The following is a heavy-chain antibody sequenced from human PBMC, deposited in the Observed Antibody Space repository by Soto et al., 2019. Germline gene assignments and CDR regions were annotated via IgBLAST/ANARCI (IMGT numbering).Heavy chain of an antibody. CDR3: AKDRYSGYDYIYYVDF. J-gene: IGHJ4*02. V-gene: IGHV3-23*01. CDR2: ISGSGGST. D-gene: IGHD5-12*01. Sequence: PGGSLRLSCAASGFTFSSYAMSWVRQAPGKGLEWVSAISGSGGSTYYADSVKGRFTISRDNSKNTLYLQMNSLRAGDTAVYYCAKDRYSGYDYIYYVDFWGQGTRVTV. CDR1: GFTFSSYA.